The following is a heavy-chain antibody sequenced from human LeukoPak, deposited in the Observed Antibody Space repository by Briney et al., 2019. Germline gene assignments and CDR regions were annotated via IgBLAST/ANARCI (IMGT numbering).Heavy chain of an antibody. V-gene: IGHV4-4*07. D-gene: IGHD1-26*01. CDR3: ARAIVGEPRGAFDI. J-gene: IGHJ3*02. CDR1: GGSISGYY. CDR2: IYSSGST. Sequence: PSETLSLTCTVSGGSISGYYWSWIRQPAGKGLEWIGRIYSSGSTNDNPSLRSRVTMSVDTSKIQFSLRLSSVTAADTAVYYCARAIVGEPRGAFDIWDQGTMVTVSS.